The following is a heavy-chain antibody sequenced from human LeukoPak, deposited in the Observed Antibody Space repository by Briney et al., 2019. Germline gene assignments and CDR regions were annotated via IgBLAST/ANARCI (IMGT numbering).Heavy chain of an antibody. V-gene: IGHV4-39*07. Sequence: SETVSLTCTVSGGSISSSSYYWVWIRQPPGNGLEWIGSIYYSGSTYYNPSLKSRVTISVDTSKNQFSLKLGSVTAADTAVYYCARGPGGDYFWGHYLGANMDVWGKGTTVTISS. CDR1: GGSISSSSYY. J-gene: IGHJ6*03. CDR3: ARGPGGDYFWGHYLGANMDV. CDR2: IYYSGST. D-gene: IGHD3-16*02.